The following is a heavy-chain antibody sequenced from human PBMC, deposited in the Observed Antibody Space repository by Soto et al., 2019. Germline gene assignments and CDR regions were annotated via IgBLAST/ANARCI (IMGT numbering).Heavy chain of an antibody. CDR3: ARDEPIVGGTKIDY. CDR2: ISGYNFNT. J-gene: IGHJ4*02. V-gene: IGHV1-18*01. CDR1: GYTFISYG. D-gene: IGHD1-26*01. Sequence: GASVKVSCKASGYTFISYGISWVLQSPGQGLEWMGWISGYNFNTKYAENLQDRVTMTTDTSTSTAYMELRSLRSDDTAVYYCARDEPIVGGTKIDYWGQGTLVTVSS.